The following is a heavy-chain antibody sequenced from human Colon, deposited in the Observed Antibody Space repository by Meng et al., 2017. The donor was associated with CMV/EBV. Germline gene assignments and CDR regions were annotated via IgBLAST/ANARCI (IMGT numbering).Heavy chain of an antibody. CDR2: ISFDENDE. CDR1: GFTFSTFP. Sequence: GESLKISCAASGFTFSTFPMHWVRQTPGKGLEWVAFISFDENDEYYSDSVKGRFTISRDNSKNTLNLQMNSLRTEDTAMYYCARALTHDYSFFDYWGQGTLVTVSS. J-gene: IGHJ4*02. CDR3: ARALTHDYSFFDY. D-gene: IGHD4-11*01. V-gene: IGHV3-30*04.